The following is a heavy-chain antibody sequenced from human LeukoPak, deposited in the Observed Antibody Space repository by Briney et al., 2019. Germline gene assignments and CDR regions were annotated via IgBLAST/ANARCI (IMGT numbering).Heavy chain of an antibody. CDR1: GGSISSGSYY. CDR3: ARGVVHYYYYYMDV. J-gene: IGHJ6*03. CDR2: IYTSGST. Sequence: SETLSLTCTVSGGSISSGSYYWSWIRQPAGKGLEWIGRIYTSGSTNYNPSLKSRVTISVDTSKNQFSLKLSSVTAADTAVYYCARGVVHYYYYYMDVWGKGTTVTISS. V-gene: IGHV4-61*02. D-gene: IGHD2-15*01.